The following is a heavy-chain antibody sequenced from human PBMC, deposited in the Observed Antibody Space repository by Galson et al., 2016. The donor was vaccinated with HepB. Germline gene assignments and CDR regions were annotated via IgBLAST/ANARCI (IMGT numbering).Heavy chain of an antibody. CDR1: GLTFSDYY. V-gene: IGHV3-30*03. CDR2: ISFDGSNK. J-gene: IGHJ4*02. CDR3: ATYVATAGG. D-gene: IGHD2-15*01. Sequence: SLRLSCAASGLTFSDYYMSWIRQAPGQGLEWVAVISFDGSNKYYADPVKGRFTISRDNSKNPIFLQMNSLRPDDTAVSYCATYVATAGGWGQGTLVTVSS.